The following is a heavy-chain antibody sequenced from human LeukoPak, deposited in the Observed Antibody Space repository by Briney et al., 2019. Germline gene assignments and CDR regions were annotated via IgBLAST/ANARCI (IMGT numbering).Heavy chain of an antibody. Sequence: GGSLRLSCAASGFTFSDYYMSWIRQAPGKGLEWVSYISSSGSTIYYADSVKGRFTISRDNAKNSLYLQMNSLRAEDTAVYYCARVVRYHWLLSGNWFDPWGQGTLVTVSS. V-gene: IGHV3-11*01. CDR2: ISSSGSTI. J-gene: IGHJ5*02. CDR1: GFTFSDYY. CDR3: ARVVRYHWLLSGNWFDP. D-gene: IGHD3-9*01.